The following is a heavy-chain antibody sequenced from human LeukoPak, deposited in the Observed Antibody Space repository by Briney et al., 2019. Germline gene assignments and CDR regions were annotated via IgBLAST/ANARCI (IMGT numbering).Heavy chain of an antibody. D-gene: IGHD6-19*01. V-gene: IGHV4-39*01. Sequence: PSETLSLTCTVSGGSISSSSYYWGWIRQPPGKGLEWIGSIYYSGSTYYNPSLKSRVTISVDTSKNQFSLKLSSVTAADTAVYYCARNPIAVAGKGFFEYWGQGTLVTVSS. CDR3: ARNPIAVAGKGFFEY. CDR1: GGSISSSSYY. J-gene: IGHJ4*02. CDR2: IYYSGST.